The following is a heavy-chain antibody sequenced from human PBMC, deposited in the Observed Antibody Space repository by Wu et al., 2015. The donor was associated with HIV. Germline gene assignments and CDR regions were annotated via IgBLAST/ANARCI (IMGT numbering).Heavy chain of an antibody. V-gene: IGHV1-46*02. J-gene: IGHJ6*03. D-gene: IGHD3-10*01. CDR3: AISADFSGVSDYYYMGV. CDR1: GFTFNNKY. Sequence: QVQLVQSGAEVKKPGASVKVSCKASGFTFNNKYMHWVRQAPGQGLEWMGVLNPSANKISYAQTFQGRVTMTRDTSISTAYMELRGLKFDDTSIYYCAISADFSGVSDYYYMGVWGKGTAVTVSS. CDR2: LNPSANKI.